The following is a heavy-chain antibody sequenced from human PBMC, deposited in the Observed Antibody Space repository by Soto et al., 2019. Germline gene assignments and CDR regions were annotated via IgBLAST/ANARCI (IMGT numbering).Heavy chain of an antibody. J-gene: IGHJ4*02. CDR3: TKQAPNTFGCDN. Sequence: QVQLQESGPGLVKPSETLSLTCTVSGGSISSYYWSWIRQPPGKGLEWIGYIYYSGSTNYNPSLKSPVTISVDTFKNKFPLKLSSVTAADTAVYYCTKQAPNTFGCDNWGQGTLVIVSS. CDR2: IYYSGST. D-gene: IGHD3-16*01. V-gene: IGHV4-59*01. CDR1: GGSISSYY.